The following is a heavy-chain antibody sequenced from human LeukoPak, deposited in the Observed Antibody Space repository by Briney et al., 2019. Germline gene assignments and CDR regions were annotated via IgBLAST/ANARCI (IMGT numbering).Heavy chain of an antibody. CDR2: IYHSGST. V-gene: IGHV4-38-2*02. CDR1: GYSISSGYY. CDR3: ARDYYGSGSYYTLPDDY. D-gene: IGHD3-10*01. Sequence: ASETLSLTCTVSGYSISSGYYWGWIRQPPGKGLEWIGSIYHSGSTYYNPSLKSRVTISVDTSKNQFSLKLSSVTAADTAVYYCARDYYGSGSYYTLPDDYWGQGTLVTVSS. J-gene: IGHJ4*02.